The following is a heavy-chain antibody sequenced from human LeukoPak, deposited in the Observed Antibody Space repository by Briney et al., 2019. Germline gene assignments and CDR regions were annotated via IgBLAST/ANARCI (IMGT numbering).Heavy chain of an antibody. V-gene: IGHV3-7*01. J-gene: IGHJ6*03. CDR2: IKQDGSEK. Sequence: PGGSLRLSCAASGFTFSSYWMSWVRQAPGKGLEWVANIKQDGSEKYYVDSVKGRFTISRDNAKDSLYLQMNSLRAEDTAVYYCARSGGELPFHFYYYYMDVWGKGTTVTISS. CDR1: GFTFSSYW. D-gene: IGHD3-16*02. CDR3: ARSGGELPFHFYYYYMDV.